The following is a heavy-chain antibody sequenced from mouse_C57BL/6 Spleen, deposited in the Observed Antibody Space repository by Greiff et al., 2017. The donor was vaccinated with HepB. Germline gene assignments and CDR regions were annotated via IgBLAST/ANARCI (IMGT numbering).Heavy chain of an antibody. V-gene: IGHV1-52*01. J-gene: IGHJ2*01. CDR3: ARAREGYFDY. CDR2: IDPSDSET. Sequence: QVQLKQPGAELVRPGSSVTLSCKASGYTFTSYWMHWVKQRPIQGLEWIGNIDPSDSETHYNQKFKDKAKLTVDKSSSTAYMQLSSLTSEDSAVYYCARAREGYFDYWGQGTTLTVSS. CDR1: GYTFTSYW.